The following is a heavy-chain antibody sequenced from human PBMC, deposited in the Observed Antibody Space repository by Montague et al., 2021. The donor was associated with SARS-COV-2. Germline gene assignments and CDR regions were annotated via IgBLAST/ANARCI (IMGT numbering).Heavy chain of an antibody. CDR1: GFIFSDYN. CDR3: ARGISLFDP. J-gene: IGHJ5*02. V-gene: IGHV3-11*05. CDR2: INGASSRT. Sequence: SLRLSCAASGFIFSDYNMTWIRQTPGKGLGWISYINGASSRTNYADSVKGRFTISRDNAKNSLFLQMNSLRVEDTAVYYCARGISLFDPWGQGTLVTVSS.